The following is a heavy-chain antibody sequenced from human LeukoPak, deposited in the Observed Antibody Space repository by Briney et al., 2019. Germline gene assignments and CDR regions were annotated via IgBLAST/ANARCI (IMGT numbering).Heavy chain of an antibody. CDR3: ARDQGRGSYPRVYFDL. CDR2: ISSSGSTI. J-gene: IGHJ2*01. Sequence: PGGSLRLSCAASGFTLSSYEMNWVRQAPGKGLEWVSYISSSGSTIYYADSVKGRFTISRDNAKNSLYLQMNSLRAEDTAVYYCARDQGRGSYPRVYFDLWGRGTLVTVSS. CDR1: GFTLSSYE. D-gene: IGHD1-26*01. V-gene: IGHV3-48*03.